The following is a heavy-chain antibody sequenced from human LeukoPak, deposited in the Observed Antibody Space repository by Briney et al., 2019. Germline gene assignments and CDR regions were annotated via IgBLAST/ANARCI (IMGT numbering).Heavy chain of an antibody. CDR2: ISSNGKTI. CDR1: GFPFSNAW. CDR3: ARDGVEQLDYYFDS. V-gene: IGHV3-48*04. D-gene: IGHD6-13*01. Sequence: GGSLRLSCVGSGFPFSNAWMNWVRQAPGKGLEWVSFISSNGKTIKYADSVKGRFTISRDNVKNSLYLQMNSLRAEDTAVYYCARDGVEQLDYYFDSWGQGTLVTVSS. J-gene: IGHJ4*02.